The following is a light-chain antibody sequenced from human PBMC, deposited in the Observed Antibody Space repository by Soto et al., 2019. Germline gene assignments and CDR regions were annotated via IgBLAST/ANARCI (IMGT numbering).Light chain of an antibody. J-gene: IGLJ3*02. CDR1: KSDIGVYDF. CDR3: AAWDDSLSCPV. CDR2: EVV. Sequence: QSALTQPPSASGSPGQSVTISCTGTKSDIGVYDFVSWYQHHPGKAPRLIIYEVVQRPSGVPDRFSGSKSGTSASLAISGLQSEDEADYYCAAWDDSLSCPVFGGGTKVTVL. V-gene: IGLV2-8*01.